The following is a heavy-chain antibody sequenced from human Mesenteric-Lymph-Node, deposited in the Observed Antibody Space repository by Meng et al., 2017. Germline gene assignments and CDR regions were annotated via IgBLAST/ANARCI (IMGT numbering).Heavy chain of an antibody. J-gene: IGHJ3*02. Sequence: QGELWGVGGGWVQPARSLRLSRSASGITFRNYGLHGVRQAPGKGLEWVSSISPDGSSQYYVDSVKGRFTISRDNSKDTLYLQVNSLRPEDTAVYFCVREGGMSAAGGFDIWGQGTMVTVSS. CDR2: ISPDGSSQ. V-gene: IGHV3-30*04. CDR3: VREGGMSAAGGFDI. D-gene: IGHD6-13*01. CDR1: GITFRNYG.